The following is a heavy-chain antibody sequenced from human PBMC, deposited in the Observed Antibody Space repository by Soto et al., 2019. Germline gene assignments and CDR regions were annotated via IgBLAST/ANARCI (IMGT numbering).Heavy chain of an antibody. Sequence: QVQLQQWGAGLLKPSETLSLTCAVYGGSFSGYYWSWIRQPPGKGLEWIGEINHSGSTNYNPSLKSRVTISVDTSKNQFSLKLSSVTAADTAVYYCARGKVATSYQTRGGGHKNLWLSPRTFDYWGQGTLVTVSS. J-gene: IGHJ4*02. V-gene: IGHV4-34*01. CDR1: GGSFSGYY. D-gene: IGHD3-16*01. CDR3: ARGKVATSYQTRGGGHKNLWLSPRTFDY. CDR2: INHSGST.